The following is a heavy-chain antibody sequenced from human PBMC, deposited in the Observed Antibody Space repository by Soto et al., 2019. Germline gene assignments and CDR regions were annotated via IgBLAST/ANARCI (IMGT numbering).Heavy chain of an antibody. CDR3: VLWPPYYFDY. J-gene: IGHJ4*02. V-gene: IGHV3-15*07. CDR2: IKTRTDGGTT. Sequence: EVQLVESGGGSVKPGESLRLSCAASGFTFTNAWMNWVRQAPGKGLEWVGRIKTRTDGGTTDYAAPVKGRFTISRDDSKNTLYLQMNSLRAEDTAVYYCVLWPPYYFDYWGQGTLVTVSS. CDR1: GFTFTNAW. D-gene: IGHD3-10*01.